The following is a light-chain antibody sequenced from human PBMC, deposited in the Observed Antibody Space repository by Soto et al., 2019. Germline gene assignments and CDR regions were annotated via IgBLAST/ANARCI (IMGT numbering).Light chain of an antibody. CDR2: DVS. V-gene: IGLV2-14*01. Sequence: QSVLTQPASVSGSPGQSITISCTGTSSDVGGYNYVSWYQQYPGKAPKLMIYDVSNRPSGVSNRFSGSKSGNTASLTNSGLQAGDEADYYCSSYTSSSPYVFGTGTKLTVL. J-gene: IGLJ1*01. CDR3: SSYTSSSPYV. CDR1: SSDVGGYNY.